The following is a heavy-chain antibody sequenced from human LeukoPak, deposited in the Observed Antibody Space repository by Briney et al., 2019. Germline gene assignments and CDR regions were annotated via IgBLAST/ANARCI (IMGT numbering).Heavy chain of an antibody. V-gene: IGHV3-33*01. CDR3: ARYAHGSGSFRP. Sequence: GRSLRLSCAASGFTFSSYGMHWVRQAPGKGLEWVAVIWYDGSNKYYADSVKGRFTISRDNSKNTLYLQMNSLRAEDTAVYYCARYAHGSGSFRPWGQGTLVTVSS. J-gene: IGHJ5*02. D-gene: IGHD3-10*01. CDR2: IWYDGSNK. CDR1: GFTFSSYG.